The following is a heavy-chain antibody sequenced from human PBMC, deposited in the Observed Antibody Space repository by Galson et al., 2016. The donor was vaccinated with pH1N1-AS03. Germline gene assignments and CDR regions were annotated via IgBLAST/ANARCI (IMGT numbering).Heavy chain of an antibody. CDR1: GITFSSYA. J-gene: IGHJ6*02. CDR3: ARDTTAARLLGPVPT. V-gene: IGHV3-30*04. Sequence: SLRLSCAASGITFSSYAMHWVRQAPGKGLEWVAVISYDGSDKYYADSVKGRFTISRDNSKNTLHLQMNSLRADDTAVFYCARDTTAARLLGPVPTWGQGTTVTVSS. CDR2: ISYDGSDK. D-gene: IGHD6-6*01.